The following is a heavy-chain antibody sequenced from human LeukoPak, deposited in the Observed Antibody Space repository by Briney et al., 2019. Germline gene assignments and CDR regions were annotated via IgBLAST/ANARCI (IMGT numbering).Heavy chain of an antibody. J-gene: IGHJ4*02. CDR2: IKQDGSAK. CDR3: ATSHDSSGYD. Sequence: GGSMRLSCAASGFTFSSFWMSWVRQAPGKWLEWVANIKQDGSAKFYVDSVKGRFTISRDNAKNSLYLQMTGLRAEDTAEYYCATSHDSSGYDWGQGTLVTVSS. D-gene: IGHD3-22*01. CDR1: GFTFSSFW. V-gene: IGHV3-7*01.